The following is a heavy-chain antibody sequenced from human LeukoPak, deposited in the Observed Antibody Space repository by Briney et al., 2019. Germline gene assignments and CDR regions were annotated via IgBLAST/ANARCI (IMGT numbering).Heavy chain of an antibody. D-gene: IGHD6-13*01. CDR3: TRKYSSTWSFDY. CDR1: GGSISSYY. CDR2: VSYSGST. J-gene: IGHJ4*02. V-gene: IGHV4-59*08. Sequence: SETLSLTCTVSGGSISSYYWSWIRQSPGKGLEWIGYVSYSGSTDYNPSLRSRVTISVDTSKNQFSLKLVSMTAADTAVYYCTRKYSSTWSFDYWGQGTLVTVSS.